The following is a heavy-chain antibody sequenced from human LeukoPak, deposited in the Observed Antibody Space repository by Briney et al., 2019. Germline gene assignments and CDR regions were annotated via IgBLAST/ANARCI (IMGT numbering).Heavy chain of an antibody. D-gene: IGHD4-17*01. Sequence: ASVKVSCKASGYTFTSYYMHWVRQAPGQGLEWMGIINPSGGSTSYAQKLQGRVTKTRDTFTSTVYMELSSLRSEDTAVYYCARSSPPMTTVTTCDYWGQGTLVTVSS. CDR3: ARSSPPMTTVTTCDY. CDR1: GYTFTSYY. CDR2: INPSGGST. V-gene: IGHV1-46*01. J-gene: IGHJ4*02.